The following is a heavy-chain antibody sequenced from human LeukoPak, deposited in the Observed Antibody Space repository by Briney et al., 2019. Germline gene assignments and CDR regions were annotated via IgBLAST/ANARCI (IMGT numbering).Heavy chain of an antibody. D-gene: IGHD3-10*01. V-gene: IGHV4-4*07. Sequence: SETLSLTCTVSGGFISSYYWSWIRQPAGKGLEWIGRIYTSGSTNYNPSLKSRVTMSVDTSKNQFSLKLSSVTAADTAVYYCARDLLRFGELAGWFDPWGQGTLVTVSS. CDR2: IYTSGST. CDR3: ARDLLRFGELAGWFDP. CDR1: GGFISSYY. J-gene: IGHJ5*02.